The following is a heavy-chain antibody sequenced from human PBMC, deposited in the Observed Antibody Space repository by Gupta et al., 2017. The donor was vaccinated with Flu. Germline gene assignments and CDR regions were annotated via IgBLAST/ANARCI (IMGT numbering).Heavy chain of an antibody. CDR1: GVNFTTDE. Sequence: SGVNFTTDEFNWVRQAPGKGLEWISHISSSGSTTHYADSVKGRFTHSRDDAKNSLHLQMNGLRAEDTAVYYCVQFQLLEDYWGQGTQVIVSS. D-gene: IGHD1-1*01. J-gene: IGHJ4*02. V-gene: IGHV3-48*03. CDR3: VQFQLLEDY. CDR2: ISSSGSTT.